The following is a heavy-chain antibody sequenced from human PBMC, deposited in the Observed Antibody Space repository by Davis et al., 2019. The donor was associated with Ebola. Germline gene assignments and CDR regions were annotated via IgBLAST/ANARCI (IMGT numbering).Heavy chain of an antibody. CDR2: ISSSSSYT. D-gene: IGHD2-8*02. Sequence: GGSLRLSCAASGFTFSDYYMSWIRQAPGKGLEWVSYISSSSSYTYYADSVKGRLTISRDNAKNTLYLQMNSLRAEDTAVYYCAGWSTAYYYGMDVWGQGTTVTVSS. CDR1: GFTFSDYY. CDR3: AGWSTAYYYGMDV. J-gene: IGHJ6*02. V-gene: IGHV3-11*03.